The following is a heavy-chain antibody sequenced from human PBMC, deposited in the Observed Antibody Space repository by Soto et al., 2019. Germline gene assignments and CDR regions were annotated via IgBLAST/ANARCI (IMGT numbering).Heavy chain of an antibody. D-gene: IGHD1-26*01. J-gene: IGHJ4*02. V-gene: IGHV6-1*01. CDR2: TYYRSKWYN. CDR1: GDSVSSNSAA. Sequence: SQTLSLTCAISGDSVSSNSAAWNWIRQSPSRGLEWLGRTYYRSKWYNEYAVSVKSRITIKRDTSKNQFSLQLNSLIPADTAVYYCSRMQDGARAYWRQLTLVTASS. CDR3: SRMQDGARAY.